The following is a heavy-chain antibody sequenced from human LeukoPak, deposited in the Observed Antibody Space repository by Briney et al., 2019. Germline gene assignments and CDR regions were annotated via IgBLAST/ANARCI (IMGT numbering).Heavy chain of an antibody. D-gene: IGHD3-3*01. CDR1: VGSISSSSYY. CDR2: IYSSGRT. V-gene: IGHV4-39*01. Sequence: SETLSLTCTVSVGSISSSSYYWGWIRQPPGKGREWIGTIYSSGRTYYNPSHNSRVTISVDTSKTQFSLKLSTVTAADTAVYYCARLEELRFLWAFDIWGQGTMVTVSS. J-gene: IGHJ3*02. CDR3: ARLEELRFLWAFDI.